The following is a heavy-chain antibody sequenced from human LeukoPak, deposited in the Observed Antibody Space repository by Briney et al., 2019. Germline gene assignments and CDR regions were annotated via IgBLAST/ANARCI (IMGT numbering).Heavy chain of an antibody. CDR3: AREVGKFAGSFDY. D-gene: IGHD3-10*01. V-gene: IGHV4-59*01. Sequence: SETLSLTCTVSGGSISSYYWSWIRQPPGKGLEWIGYIYYSGSTNYNPSLKSRVTISVDTSKNQFSLKLSSVTAADTAVYYCAREVGKFAGSFDYWGQGTLVTVSS. CDR1: GGSISSYY. CDR2: IYYSGST. J-gene: IGHJ4*02.